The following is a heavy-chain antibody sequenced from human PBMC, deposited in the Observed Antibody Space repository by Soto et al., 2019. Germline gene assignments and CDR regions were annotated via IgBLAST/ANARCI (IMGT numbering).Heavy chain of an antibody. V-gene: IGHV1-58*02. D-gene: IGHD2-21*01. J-gene: IGHJ5*02. CDR3: AAEESVGFDP. Sequence: QMQLVQSGPEVKKPGTSVKVSCKASGFTFTRSAMQWVRQARGQRLEWIGWIVVGSGNTNYAQKFQERVTITRDMSTSTAYMELSSLRSEDTAVYYCAAEESVGFDPWGQGTLVTVSS. CDR1: GFTFTRSA. CDR2: IVVGSGNT.